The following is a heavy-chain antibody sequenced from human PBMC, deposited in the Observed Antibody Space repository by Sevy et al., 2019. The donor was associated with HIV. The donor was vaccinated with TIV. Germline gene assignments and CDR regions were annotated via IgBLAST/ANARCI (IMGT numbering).Heavy chain of an antibody. V-gene: IGHV4-59*01. J-gene: IGHJ4*02. CDR1: RGSISSYY. CDR3: ARGGASHYRSHFDY. CDR2: IDYSGST. Sequence: SETLSLTCTVSRGSISSYYWSWIRQPPGKGLEWIGYIDYSGSTNYNPSLKSRVTMSVDTSKNQFSLKLSSVIAADTAVYYCARGGASHYRSHFDYWGQGTLVTVSP. D-gene: IGHD4-4*01.